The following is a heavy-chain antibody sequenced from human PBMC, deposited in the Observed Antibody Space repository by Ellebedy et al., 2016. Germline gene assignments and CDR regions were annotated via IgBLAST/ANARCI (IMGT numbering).Heavy chain of an antibody. J-gene: IGHJ4*02. Sequence: GGSLRLXXAASGFTFSVYWMSWVRQAPGKGLEWVANIRHDGNAKNYVDSVKGRFTISRDNAENSLYLQMNSLRADDTAVYYCARVTGSVDYGDYWGQGTLVTVSS. V-gene: IGHV3-7*04. CDR1: GFTFSVYW. CDR2: IRHDGNAK. CDR3: ARVTGSVDYGDY. D-gene: IGHD4-17*01.